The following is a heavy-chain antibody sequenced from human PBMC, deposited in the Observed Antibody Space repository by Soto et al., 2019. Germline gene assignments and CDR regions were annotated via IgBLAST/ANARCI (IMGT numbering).Heavy chain of an antibody. D-gene: IGHD5-12*01. CDR1: GGSISGHS. V-gene: IGHV4-4*07. Sequence: PSETLSVTCTVSGGSISGHSWIWIRQPAGRGLEWIGHIYPSGSTSYNPSLRSRVTMSLDTSNNQIFLNLTSMTAADTAVFYCVRGRSYSVYDIWGPGTLVTVSS. CDR2: IYPSGST. J-gene: IGHJ4*02. CDR3: VRGRSYSVYDI.